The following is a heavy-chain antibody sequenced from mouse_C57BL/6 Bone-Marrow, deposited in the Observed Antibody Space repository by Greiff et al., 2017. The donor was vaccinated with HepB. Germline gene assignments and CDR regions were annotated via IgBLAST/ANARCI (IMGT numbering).Heavy chain of an antibody. CDR1: GYTFTSYW. V-gene: IGHV1-7*01. D-gene: IGHD2-3*01. CDR3: ARGRCDGYYHYYAMDY. CDR2: INPSSGYT. Sequence: QVQLQQSGPELAQPGSSVKLSCKASGYTFTSYWMHWVNQRPGQGLEWIGYINPSSGYTKYNQKFKDKATLTADKSSSTAYMQLSILTYEDSAVYYCARGRCDGYYHYYAMDYWGQGTSVTVSS. J-gene: IGHJ4*01.